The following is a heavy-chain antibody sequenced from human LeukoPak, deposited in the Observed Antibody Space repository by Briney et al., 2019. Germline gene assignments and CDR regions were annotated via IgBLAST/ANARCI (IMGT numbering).Heavy chain of an antibody. J-gene: IGHJ5*02. Sequence: PSETLSLTGTVSGGSISSSSYYWGWIRQPPGKGLEWIGSIYYSGSTYYNPSLKSRVTISVDTTKNQFSLKLSSVTAADTAVYYCARDRMTHYYGSGSYGWFDPWGQGTLVTVSS. CDR3: ARDRMTHYYGSGSYGWFDP. CDR2: IYYSGST. V-gene: IGHV4-39*07. D-gene: IGHD3-10*01. CDR1: GGSISSSSYY.